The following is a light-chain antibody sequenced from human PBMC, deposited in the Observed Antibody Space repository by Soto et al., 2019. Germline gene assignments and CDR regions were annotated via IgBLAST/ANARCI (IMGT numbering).Light chain of an antibody. CDR2: GAS. V-gene: IGKV3-20*01. J-gene: IGKJ1*01. Sequence: EIVLTPSPGTLSLSPGERANLSCRASQSVSGRYLAWYQPKPGQAPRLLIYGASSRATGIPDGFSGSGSGTDFNLTVNRLAPEDFAVYYCHQYATSPRTFGQGTKVDIK. CDR1: QSVSGRY. CDR3: HQYATSPRT.